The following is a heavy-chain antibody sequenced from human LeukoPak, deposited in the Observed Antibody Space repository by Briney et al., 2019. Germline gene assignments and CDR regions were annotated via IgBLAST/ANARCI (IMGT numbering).Heavy chain of an antibody. D-gene: IGHD2-15*01. J-gene: IGHJ4*02. Sequence: GGSLRLSCAASGFTFSSYAMTWVRQAPGKGLEWVSVISGSGGSTYYADSVKGRFTISRDNSKNTLYLQMNSLRAEDTAVYYCAKDRCSGGSCYSEVDYWGQGTLVTVSS. CDR1: GFTFSSYA. V-gene: IGHV3-23*01. CDR3: AKDRCSGGSCYSEVDY. CDR2: ISGSGGST.